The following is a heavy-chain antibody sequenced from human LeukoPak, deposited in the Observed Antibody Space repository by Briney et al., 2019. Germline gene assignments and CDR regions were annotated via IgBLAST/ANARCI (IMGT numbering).Heavy chain of an antibody. CDR3: AREVYFQDSNGYSYYFRS. CDR1: GGSIGWDY. Sequence: PSETLSLTCTVSGGSIGWDYWSWIRQSAGKGLEWIGRIYKSGSTNYNPSFRSRVTMSVDTSKNQFSLNVTSVTAADTAVYYCAREVYFQDSNGYSYYFRSWGQGSLVTVSS. CDR2: IYKSGST. J-gene: IGHJ4*02. V-gene: IGHV4-4*07. D-gene: IGHD3-22*01.